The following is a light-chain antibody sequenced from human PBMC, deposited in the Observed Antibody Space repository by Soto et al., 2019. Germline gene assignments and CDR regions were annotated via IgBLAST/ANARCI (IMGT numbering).Light chain of an antibody. V-gene: IGLV1-44*01. CDR3: ASWEDSLNGWV. CDR2: SDD. CDR1: SSNVGSNT. J-gene: IGLJ3*02. Sequence: QSVLTQPPSASGTPGQRVTISCSGSSSNVGSNTVSWYQQLPGTAPIVLIYSDDQRPSGVPDRFSGSRSGSSASLAISGLQAGDEADYYCASWEDSLNGWVIGGGTKLTVL.